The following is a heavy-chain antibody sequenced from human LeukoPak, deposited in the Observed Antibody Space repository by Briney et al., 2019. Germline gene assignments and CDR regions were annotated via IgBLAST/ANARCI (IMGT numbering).Heavy chain of an antibody. V-gene: IGHV3-7*01. CDR1: GFAFSDYW. CDR2: INQDGSQT. D-gene: IGHD5-12*01. Sequence: GGSLRVSCTASGFAFSDYWMSWVRQAPGKGLEWLANINQDGSQTYYADSVRGRFTVSRDNPKNSLYLQMNSLRADDTAVYYCARDSSPRYSGYDWVFWGRGTLVTVSS. CDR3: ARDSSPRYSGYDWVF. J-gene: IGHJ4*02.